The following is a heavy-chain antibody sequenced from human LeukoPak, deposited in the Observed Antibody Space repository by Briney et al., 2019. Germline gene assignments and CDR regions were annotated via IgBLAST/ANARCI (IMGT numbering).Heavy chain of an antibody. CDR3: ARGSTVTTALGY. Sequence: GGSLRLSCAASGFTFSSYGMHWVRQAPGKGLEWVAFIRYDGSNKYYADSVKGRFTISRDNSKNTLYLQMNSLRAEDTAVYYCARGSTVTTALGYWGQGTLVTVSS. CDR1: GFTFSSYG. D-gene: IGHD4-11*01. V-gene: IGHV3-30*02. J-gene: IGHJ4*02. CDR2: IRYDGSNK.